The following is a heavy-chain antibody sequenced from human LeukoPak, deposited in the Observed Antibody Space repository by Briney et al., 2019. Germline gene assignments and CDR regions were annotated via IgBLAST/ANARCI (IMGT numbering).Heavy chain of an antibody. J-gene: IGHJ6*02. Sequence: ASVKVSCKASGYTFTSYYMHWVRQAPGQGLEWMGITNPSGGSTSYAQKFQGRVTMTRDTSTSTVYMELSSLRSEDTAVYYCARPYYYGSGYYGMDVWGQGTTVTVSS. CDR1: GYTFTSYY. CDR3: ARPYYYGSGYYGMDV. CDR2: TNPSGGST. V-gene: IGHV1-46*01. D-gene: IGHD3-10*01.